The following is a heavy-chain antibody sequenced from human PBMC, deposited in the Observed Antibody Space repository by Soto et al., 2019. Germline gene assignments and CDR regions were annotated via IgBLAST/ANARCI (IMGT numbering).Heavy chain of an antibody. CDR2: IIPIFNST. V-gene: IGHV1-69*06. CDR1: GSRFSNYV. D-gene: IGHD2-2*02. CDR3: AREGRGKKAGYNGLVSLGY. J-gene: IGHJ4*02. Sequence: QVQLVQSGAEVKTPGSSLKVSCTVSGSRFSNYVISWVRQAPGHGLERLGRIIPIFNSTQYAQKFQGRVTITADKSTNTASLELSSLRSDDTAVYCCAREGRGKKAGYNGLVSLGYWGQGTLVTVSS.